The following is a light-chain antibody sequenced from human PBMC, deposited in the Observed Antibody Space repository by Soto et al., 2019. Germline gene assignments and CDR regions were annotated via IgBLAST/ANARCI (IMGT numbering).Light chain of an antibody. Sequence: QSALTQPASVSGSPGQSITISCTGTSSDVGGYNYVSWYQQHPGKAPKLMIYDVSNRPSGVSNRFSGSKSGNTASLTISGLQAEDEADYYCSSYPSSRTLVFGTGTKSPS. V-gene: IGLV2-14*01. CDR1: SSDVGGYNY. CDR3: SSYPSSRTLV. J-gene: IGLJ1*01. CDR2: DVS.